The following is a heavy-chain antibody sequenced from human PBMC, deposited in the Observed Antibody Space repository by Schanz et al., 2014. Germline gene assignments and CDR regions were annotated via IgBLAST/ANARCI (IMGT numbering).Heavy chain of an antibody. CDR1: GYDFHIYA. CDR3: ARDGVDAAAGGNY. D-gene: IGHD6-13*01. CDR2: ISAYTNNT. Sequence: QILLVQPGPEVKKPGASVTVSCKASGYDFHIYAYSWVRQAPGQGLEWMGWISAYTNNTNYAQKFQGRVTMTTDTSTSTAYMELRSLRSDDTAVYYCARDGVDAAAGGNYWGQGTLVTVSS. V-gene: IGHV1-18*01. J-gene: IGHJ4*02.